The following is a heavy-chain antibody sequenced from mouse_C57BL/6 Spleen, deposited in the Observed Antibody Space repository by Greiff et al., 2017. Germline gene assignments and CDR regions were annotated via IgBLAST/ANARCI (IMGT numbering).Heavy chain of an antibody. CDR3: ARERDYYGSSSWFAY. J-gene: IGHJ3*01. D-gene: IGHD1-1*01. Sequence: EVQLQQSGPALVKPGASVKISCKASGYTFTDYYMNWVKQSHGKSLEWIGDINPNNGGTSYNQKFKGKATLTVDKSSSTAYMELRSLTSEDSAVYYCARERDYYGSSSWFAYWGQGTLVTVSA. V-gene: IGHV1-26*01. CDR2: INPNNGGT. CDR1: GYTFTDYY.